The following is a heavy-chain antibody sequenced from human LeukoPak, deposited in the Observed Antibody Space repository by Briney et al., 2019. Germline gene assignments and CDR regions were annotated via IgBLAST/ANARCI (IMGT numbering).Heavy chain of an antibody. D-gene: IGHD6-19*01. V-gene: IGHV3-74*01. Sequence: PGGSLRLSCAASGLTFSKYWMLWVRQAPGKGLESVSRINTDGTVTTYADSVKGRFTVSRDNADNTMFLQMNSARDEDTAVYYCATKQWLAPPPDSWGQGTPVTVSS. CDR1: GLTFSKYW. CDR2: INTDGTVT. J-gene: IGHJ4*02. CDR3: ATKQWLAPPPDS.